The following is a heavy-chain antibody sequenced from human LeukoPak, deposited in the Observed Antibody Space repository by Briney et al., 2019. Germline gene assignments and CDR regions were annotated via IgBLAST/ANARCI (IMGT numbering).Heavy chain of an antibody. J-gene: IGHJ4*02. CDR3: AKGYSGSLSYYFDY. CDR2: ISGSGGST. CDR1: GGSISSGEYY. Sequence: LSLTCTVSGGSISSGEYYWSWVRQAPGKGLEWVSAISGSGGSTYYADSVKGRFTISRDNSKNTLYLQMNSLRAEDTAVYYCAKGYSGSLSYYFDYWGQGTLVTVSS. D-gene: IGHD1-26*01. V-gene: IGHV3-23*01.